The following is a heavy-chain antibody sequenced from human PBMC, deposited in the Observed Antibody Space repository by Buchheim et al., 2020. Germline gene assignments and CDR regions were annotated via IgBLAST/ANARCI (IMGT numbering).Heavy chain of an antibody. Sequence: QVQLVQSGAEVKKPGASVKVSCKASGYTFTSYDINWVRQATGQGLEWMGWMNPNSGNTGYAQKFQGRVTMTRDTSISTAYMGLSSLRSEDTAVYYCARGGRSDFWSGYYPDYYYYYGMDVWGQGTT. J-gene: IGHJ6*02. V-gene: IGHV1-8*01. CDR2: MNPNSGNT. D-gene: IGHD3-3*01. CDR3: ARGGRSDFWSGYYPDYYYYYGMDV. CDR1: GYTFTSYD.